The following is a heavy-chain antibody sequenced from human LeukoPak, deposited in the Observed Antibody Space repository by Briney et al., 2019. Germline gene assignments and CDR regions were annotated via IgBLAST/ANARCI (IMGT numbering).Heavy chain of an antibody. CDR2: INPSGGST. D-gene: IGHD5-18*01. J-gene: IGHJ4*02. CDR1: GYTFTSYY. CDR3: ARELGYSYGAGHRYFDY. V-gene: IGHV1-46*01. Sequence: ASVKVSCKASGYTFTSYYMHWVRQAPGQGLEWMGIINPSGGSTSYAQKFQGRVTMTRDTSTSTVYMELSSLRSEDTAVYYCARELGYSYGAGHRYFDYWGQGTLVTVSS.